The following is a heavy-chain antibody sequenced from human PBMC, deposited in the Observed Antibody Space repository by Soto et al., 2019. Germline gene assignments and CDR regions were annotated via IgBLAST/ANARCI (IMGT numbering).Heavy chain of an antibody. CDR2: TYHSGNP. J-gene: IGHJ6*02. CDR3: ARGRYYGSGTYEPYYYGLDV. CDR1: GDTISTGGYS. Sequence: SETLSLTCGVSGDTISTGGYSWAWIRQPPGKALEWIGHTYHSGNPYYNPSLKSRVIISVDRSKNQFSLKVSSVTAADTAVYYCARGRYYGSGTYEPYYYGLDVWGQGTTVTVSS. V-gene: IGHV4-30-2*02. D-gene: IGHD3-10*01.